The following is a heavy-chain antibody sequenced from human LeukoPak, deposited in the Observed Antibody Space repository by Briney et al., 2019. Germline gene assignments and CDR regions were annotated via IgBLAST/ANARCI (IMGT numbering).Heavy chain of an antibody. D-gene: IGHD3-10*01. CDR3: VRHYYDSGTAKGFFQH. V-gene: IGHV4-34*01. Sequence: SETLSLTCAVYGGSFSGYYWSWIRQPPGKGLEWIGEINHSGSTNYNPSLKSRVTISLDSSMNQFSLNLNSLTTADTAVYYCVRHYYDSGTAKGFFQHWGQGTLVTVSS. J-gene: IGHJ1*01. CDR1: GGSFSGYY. CDR2: INHSGST.